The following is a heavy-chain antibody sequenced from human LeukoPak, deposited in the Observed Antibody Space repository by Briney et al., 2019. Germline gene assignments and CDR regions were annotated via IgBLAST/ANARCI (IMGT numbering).Heavy chain of an antibody. D-gene: IGHD6-13*01. Sequence: PGGSLRLSCAASGFTVGSYYMSWVRQAPGKGLEWVSVIYSGGSTYYADSVKGRFTISRDNSKNTLYLQMNSLRAEDTAVYYCAKLLSSSSWYFDYWGQGTLVTVSS. J-gene: IGHJ4*02. V-gene: IGHV3-53*05. CDR3: AKLLSSSSWYFDY. CDR1: GFTVGSYY. CDR2: IYSGGST.